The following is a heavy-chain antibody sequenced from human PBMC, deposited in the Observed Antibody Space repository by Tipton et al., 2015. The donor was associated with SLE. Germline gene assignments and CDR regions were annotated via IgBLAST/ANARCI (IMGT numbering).Heavy chain of an antibody. J-gene: IGHJ4*02. CDR3: ARVSSYYDSSGYPFSY. V-gene: IGHV4-34*01. Sequence: LRLSCAVYGGSSSGYYWSWIRQPPGKGLEWIGEINHSGSTNYNPSLKSRVTISVDTSKNQFSLQLSSVTAADTAVYYCARVSSYYDSSGYPFSYWGQGTLVTVSS. D-gene: IGHD3-22*01. CDR2: INHSGST. CDR1: GGSSSGYY.